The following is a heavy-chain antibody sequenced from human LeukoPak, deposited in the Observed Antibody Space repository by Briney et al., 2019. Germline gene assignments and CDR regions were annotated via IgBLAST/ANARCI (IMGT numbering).Heavy chain of an antibody. J-gene: IGHJ5*02. Sequence: GGSLRLSCAASGFTFSSYSMNWVRQAPGKGLEWVSSTSSSSSYKYYADSVKGRFTISRDNAKNSLYLEMNSLRAEDTAVYYCARDNGSGTPHPWFDPWGQGILVTVSS. D-gene: IGHD3-10*01. CDR3: ARDNGSGTPHPWFDP. CDR1: GFTFSSYS. V-gene: IGHV3-21*01. CDR2: TSSSSSYK.